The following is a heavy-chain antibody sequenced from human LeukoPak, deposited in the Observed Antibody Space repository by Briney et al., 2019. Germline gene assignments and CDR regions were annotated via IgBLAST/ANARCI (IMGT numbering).Heavy chain of an antibody. D-gene: IGHD2-2*02. CDR1: GFPFSTYW. CDR2: IKHDGSEI. Sequence: GSLRLSCAASGFPFSTYWMNWVRQAPGKGLGWVAHIKHDGSEINYMDSVKGRFTISRDNAKNSLYLQMNSLRTEDTAVYYCARGYCSSTSCYKNWFDPWGQGTLVTVSS. V-gene: IGHV3-7*05. J-gene: IGHJ5*02. CDR3: ARGYCSSTSCYKNWFDP.